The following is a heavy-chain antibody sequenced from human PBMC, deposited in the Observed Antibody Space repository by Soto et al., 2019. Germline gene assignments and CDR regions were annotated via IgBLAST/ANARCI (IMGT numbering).Heavy chain of an antibody. Sequence: QVQLVQSGAEVKKPGASVKVSCKTSGYTFIDSGVTWVRQAPGQGLEWMGWISPYNGNIKYAQKFQGRVTMTTDTSTSTAFMDLRGLRSDDTAVYYCARDRGMDDYWGQGTLVTVSP. CDR2: ISPYNGNI. CDR1: GYTFIDSG. V-gene: IGHV1-18*01. CDR3: ARDRGMDDY. J-gene: IGHJ4*02. D-gene: IGHD1-20*01.